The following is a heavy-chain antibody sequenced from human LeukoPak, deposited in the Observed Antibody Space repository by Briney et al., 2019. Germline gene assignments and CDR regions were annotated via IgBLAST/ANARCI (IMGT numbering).Heavy chain of an antibody. CDR2: ISGSGGST. D-gene: IGHD6-6*01. CDR1: GFTFSSYG. CDR3: ARIPGIAARPGWFDP. V-gene: IGHV3-23*01. J-gene: IGHJ5*02. Sequence: GGSLRLSCAASGFTFSSYGMSWVRQAPGKGLEWVSAISGSGGSTYYADSVKGRFTISRDNSKNTLYLQMNSLRAEDTAVYYCARIPGIAARPGWFDPWGQGTLVTVSS.